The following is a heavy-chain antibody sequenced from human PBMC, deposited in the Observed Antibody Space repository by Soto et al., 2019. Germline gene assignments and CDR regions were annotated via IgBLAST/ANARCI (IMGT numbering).Heavy chain of an antibody. CDR2: IKQDGSEK. Sequence: EVQLVESGGGLVQPGGSLRLSCAASGFTFSSYWMSWVRQAPGKGLEWVANIKQDGSEKYYVDSVKGRFTISRDNAKNSLYLQMNSLRAEDTAVYYCARDFPAEWLVADYYYGMDVWGQGTTVTVSS. V-gene: IGHV3-7*01. J-gene: IGHJ6*02. CDR3: ARDFPAEWLVADYYYGMDV. D-gene: IGHD6-19*01. CDR1: GFTFSSYW.